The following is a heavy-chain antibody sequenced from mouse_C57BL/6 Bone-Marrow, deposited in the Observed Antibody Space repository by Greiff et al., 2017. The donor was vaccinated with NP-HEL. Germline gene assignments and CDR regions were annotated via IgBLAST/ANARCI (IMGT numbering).Heavy chain of an antibody. CDR2: ISSGGSYT. J-gene: IGHJ3*01. CDR3: ARQGYSFAY. V-gene: IGHV5-6*01. CDR1: GFTFSSYG. D-gene: IGHD2-3*01. Sequence: EVKLVESGGDLVKPGGSLKLSCAASGFTFSSYGMSWVRQTPDKRLEWVAIISSGGSYTYYPDSVKGRFTISRDNAKNTLYLQMSSLKSEDTAMYYCARQGYSFAYWGQGTMVTVSA.